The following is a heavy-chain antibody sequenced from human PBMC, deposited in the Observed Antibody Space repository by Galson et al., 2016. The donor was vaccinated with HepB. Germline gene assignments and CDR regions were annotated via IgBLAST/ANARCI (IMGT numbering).Heavy chain of an antibody. CDR3: ARARVSYSDSSGRQDTNWFES. CDR1: GGTFDSYG. V-gene: IGHV1-69*13. Sequence: SVKVSCKASGGTFDSYGIGWVRQAPGQGLEWVGGFIPIFSRAYYAHHFTGRVTITADASTRTAYMELSSLRFEDTAIYYCARARVSYSDSSGRQDTNWFESWGQGTLVTVSS. J-gene: IGHJ5*01. D-gene: IGHD3-22*01. CDR2: FIPIFSRA.